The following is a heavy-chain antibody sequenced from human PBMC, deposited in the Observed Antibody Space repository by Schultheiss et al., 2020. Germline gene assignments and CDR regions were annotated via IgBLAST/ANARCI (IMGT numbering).Heavy chain of an antibody. D-gene: IGHD6-19*01. V-gene: IGHV4-34*01. CDR2: TLYNPSLKSGRT. Sequence: SATLSLTCAVYGGSFSGYYWSWIRQPPGKGLEWIGSISYSGKTLYNPSLKSGRTFYNPSLKSRVTISVDTSKNQFSLKLSSVTAADRAVYFCARASTVAGPGPALDYWGQGILVTVSS. J-gene: IGHJ4*02. CDR1: GGSFSGYY. CDR3: ARASTVAGPGPALDY.